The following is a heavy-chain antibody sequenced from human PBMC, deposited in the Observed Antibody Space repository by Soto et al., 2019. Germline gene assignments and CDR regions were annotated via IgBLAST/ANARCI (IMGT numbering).Heavy chain of an antibody. D-gene: IGHD3-10*01. CDR1: GGSISSGGYY. CDR3: ARDSGSYYIGYYYGMDV. CDR2: IYYSGGT. J-gene: IGHJ6*02. Sequence: SETLSLTCTVSGGSISSGGYYWSWIRQHPGKGLEWIGYIYYSGGTYYNPSLKSRVTISVDRSKNQFSLKLSSVTAADTAVYYCARDSGSYYIGYYYGMDVWGQGTTVTVSS. V-gene: IGHV4-31*03.